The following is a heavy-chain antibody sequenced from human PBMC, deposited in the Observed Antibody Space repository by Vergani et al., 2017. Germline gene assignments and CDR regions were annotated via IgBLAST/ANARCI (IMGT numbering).Heavy chain of an antibody. CDR3: SRDSTNFDH. Sequence: EVQLLESGGGLVQPGGSLRLSCAASGFTFRGYSMNWVRQAPGKGLEWISSISSSSREVFYAASVRGRFTVSRDNAKNSLYLQMSSLRVEDTAIYYCSRDSTNFDHWGQGTLVTVSS. CDR2: ISSSSREV. CDR1: GFTFRGYS. V-gene: IGHV3-48*04. J-gene: IGHJ4*02. D-gene: IGHD6-6*01.